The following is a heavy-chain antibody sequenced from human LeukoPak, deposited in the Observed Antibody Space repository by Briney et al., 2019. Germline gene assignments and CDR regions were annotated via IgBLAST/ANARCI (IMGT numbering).Heavy chain of an antibody. CDR2: ISAYNGNT. CDR1: GYTFTSYG. D-gene: IGHD2-21*01. V-gene: IGHV1-18*01. J-gene: IGHJ4*02. CDR3: ARDYISAHLVPRPFDY. Sequence: AASVKVSCKASGYTFTSYGISWVRQAPGQGLEWMGWISAYNGNTNYAQKLQGRVTMTTDTSTSTAYMELRSLRSDDTAVYYCARDYISAHLVPRPFDYWGQGTLVTVSS.